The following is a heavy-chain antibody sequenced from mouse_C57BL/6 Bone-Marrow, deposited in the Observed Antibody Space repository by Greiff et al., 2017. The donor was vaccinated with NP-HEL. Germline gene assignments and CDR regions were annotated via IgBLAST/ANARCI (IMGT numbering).Heavy chain of an antibody. Sequence: VQLQQSGAELARPGASVKLSCKASGYTFTSYGISWVKQRTGQGLEWIGEIYPRSGNTYYNEKFKGKATLTADKSSSTAYMELRSLTSEDSAVYFCARDDSRYFDVWGTGTTVTVSS. D-gene: IGHD6-1*01. CDR3: ARDDSRYFDV. CDR1: GYTFTSYG. CDR2: IYPRSGNT. J-gene: IGHJ1*03. V-gene: IGHV1-81*01.